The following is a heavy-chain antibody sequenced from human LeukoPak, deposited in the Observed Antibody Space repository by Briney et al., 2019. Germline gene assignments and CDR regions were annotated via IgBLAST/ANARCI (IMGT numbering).Heavy chain of an antibody. CDR3: AREGDYSSAWSPFDY. Sequence: SETLSLTCTVSGGSISSYYWSWIRQPAGKGLEWIGRIHTSGSAHYSPSLSSRVTMSVDTSKNEISLNLRSVTAADTAVYYCAREGDYSSAWSPFDYWGQGTLVTVSS. CDR2: IHTSGSA. CDR1: GGSISSYY. V-gene: IGHV4-4*07. J-gene: IGHJ4*02. D-gene: IGHD6-19*01.